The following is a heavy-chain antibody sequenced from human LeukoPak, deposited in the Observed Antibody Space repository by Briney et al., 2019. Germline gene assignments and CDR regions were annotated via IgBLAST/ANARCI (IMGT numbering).Heavy chain of an antibody. V-gene: IGHV3-7*01. Sequence: GGSLRLSCAASGFTFSNYWMSWVRQAPGEGLDGVANINQDGSEKYSVDYVTGRFTISRDNPKNSLYLQMNNLRGEDTAIYYCARDKEYCSGGSCYFGSSFDFWGQGTLVSVSS. CDR3: ARDKEYCSGGSCYFGSSFDF. CDR2: INQDGSEK. J-gene: IGHJ4*02. D-gene: IGHD2-15*01. CDR1: GFTFSNYW.